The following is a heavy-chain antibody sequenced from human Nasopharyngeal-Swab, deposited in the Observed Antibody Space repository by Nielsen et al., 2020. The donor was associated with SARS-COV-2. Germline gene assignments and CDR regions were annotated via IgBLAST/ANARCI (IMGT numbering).Heavy chain of an antibody. Sequence: SETLSLTCTVSGGSINSSYWSWIRQPPGKGLEWIGYISYSGSTSYNPSLTSRVTISVDTSKNQFSLKLSSVTAADTAVYYCARQGKGSYYVMDVWGQGTTVTVSS. V-gene: IGHV4-59*08. J-gene: IGHJ6*02. CDR3: ARQGKGSYYVMDV. CDR2: ISYSGST. CDR1: GGSINSSY.